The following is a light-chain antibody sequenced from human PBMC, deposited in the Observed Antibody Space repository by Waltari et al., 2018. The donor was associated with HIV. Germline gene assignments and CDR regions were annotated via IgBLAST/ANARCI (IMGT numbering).Light chain of an antibody. CDR2: GAS. CDR1: QSVSSSY. J-gene: IGKJ1*01. Sequence: EIVLTQSPGTLSLSPGERATLSCRASQSVSSSYLAWYQQKPGQAPRLLIYGASTRATSIPDRFSGSGSGTDFTLTISRLEPEDFAMYYCQQYGSSPRTFGQGTKVEIK. V-gene: IGKV3-20*01. CDR3: QQYGSSPRT.